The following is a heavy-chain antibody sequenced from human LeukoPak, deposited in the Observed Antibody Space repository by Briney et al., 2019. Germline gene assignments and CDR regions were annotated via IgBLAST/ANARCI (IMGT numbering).Heavy chain of an antibody. J-gene: IGHJ4*02. Sequence: GGSLRLSCAASGFTFSSYWMHWVRQAPGKGLAWVSRINTDGSSTSYADSVKGRFTISRDNAKNTLYLQMNSLRAEDTAVYYCASGMQGSSGFGWGQGTLVTVSS. V-gene: IGHV3-74*01. CDR3: ASGMQGSSGFG. CDR1: GFTFSSYW. D-gene: IGHD6-19*01. CDR2: INTDGSST.